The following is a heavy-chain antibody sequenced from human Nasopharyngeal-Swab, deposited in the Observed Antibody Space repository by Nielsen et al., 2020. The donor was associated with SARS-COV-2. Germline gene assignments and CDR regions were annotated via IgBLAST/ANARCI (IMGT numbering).Heavy chain of an antibody. CDR1: GFTFSSYG. CDR3: AREGIVGATNGLDY. Sequence: GESLKLSCAASGFTFSSYGMHWVRQVPGKGLEWVAVIWYDGSNNYYADSVKGRFTISRDNSKKTLYLQMNSLRAEDTAVYYCAREGIVGATNGLDYWGQGTLVTVSS. D-gene: IGHD1-26*01. V-gene: IGHV3-33*01. J-gene: IGHJ4*02. CDR2: IWYDGSNN.